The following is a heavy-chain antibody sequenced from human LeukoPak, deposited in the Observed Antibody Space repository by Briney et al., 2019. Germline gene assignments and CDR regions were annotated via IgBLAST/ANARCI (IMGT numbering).Heavy chain of an antibody. CDR3: ARDRGYSGYEFDY. Sequence: SVKVSCKASGGTFSSYAISWVRQAPGQGLEWMGGIIPIFGTANYAQKFQGRVTITADESTSTAYMELSSLRSEDTAVYYCARDRGYSGYEFDYWGQGTLVTVSS. J-gene: IGHJ4*02. CDR2: IIPIFGTA. D-gene: IGHD5-12*01. V-gene: IGHV1-69*13. CDR1: GGTFSSYA.